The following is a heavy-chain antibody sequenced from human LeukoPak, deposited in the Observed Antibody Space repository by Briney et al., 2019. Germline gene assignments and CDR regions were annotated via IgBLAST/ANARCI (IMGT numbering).Heavy chain of an antibody. CDR2: IYTSGRT. CDR3: AREIDAFDI. Sequence: PSETLSLTCTVSGGSISYYYWNWIRQPAGKGLEWIGRIYTSGRTYYNPSLKSRVTISVDTSKNQFSLKLSSVTAADTAVYYCAREIDAFDIWGQGTMVTVSS. V-gene: IGHV4-4*07. CDR1: GGSISYYY. J-gene: IGHJ3*02.